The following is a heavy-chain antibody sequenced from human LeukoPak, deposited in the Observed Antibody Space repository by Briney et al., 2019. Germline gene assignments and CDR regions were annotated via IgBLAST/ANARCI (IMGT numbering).Heavy chain of an antibody. Sequence: GASVKVSCKASGYTFTDYYMHWVRQAPGQGLEWMGWINPNSGGTNYAQKFQGWVTMTRDTSISTAYMELNRLRSDDTAVYYCASDQASAAVGTVYYYHGMDVWGQGTTVTVSS. CDR1: GYTFTDYY. CDR2: INPNSGGT. D-gene: IGHD6-13*01. J-gene: IGHJ6*02. CDR3: ASDQASAAVGTVYYYHGMDV. V-gene: IGHV1-2*04.